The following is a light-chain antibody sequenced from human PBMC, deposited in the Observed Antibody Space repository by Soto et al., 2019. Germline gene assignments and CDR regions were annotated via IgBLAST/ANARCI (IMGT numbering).Light chain of an antibody. CDR2: DAS. CDR1: QGISSA. CDR3: QQFNSYPLT. Sequence: AIQLTQSPSSLSASVGDRVTITCRASQGISSALVWYQQKPGKAPKLLIYDASSSESGVPSRFSGSGSGTDFTLTISSLQPEDFATYYCQQFNSYPLTFGGGTKVEIK. V-gene: IGKV1-13*02. J-gene: IGKJ4*01.